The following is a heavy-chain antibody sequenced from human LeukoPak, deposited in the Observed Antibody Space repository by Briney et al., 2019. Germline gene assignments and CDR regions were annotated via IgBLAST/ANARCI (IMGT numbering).Heavy chain of an antibody. CDR1: GGSFSGYY. V-gene: IGHV4-34*01. J-gene: IGHJ4*02. CDR2: INHSGST. Sequence: SETLSLTCAVYGGSFSGYYWSWIRQPPGKGLEWLGEINHSGSTNYNPSLKSRVTISVDTSKSQFSLKLSSVTAADTAVYYCARGLLIAVAGNAFDYWGQGTLVAVSS. CDR3: ARGLLIAVAGNAFDY. D-gene: IGHD6-19*01.